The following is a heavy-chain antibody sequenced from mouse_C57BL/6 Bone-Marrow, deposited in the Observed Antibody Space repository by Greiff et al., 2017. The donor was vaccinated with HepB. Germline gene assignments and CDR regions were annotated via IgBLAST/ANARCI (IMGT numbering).Heavy chain of an antibody. V-gene: IGHV5-12*01. CDR3: ARHNYYGSSLDY. CDR1: GFTFSDYY. J-gene: IGHJ2*01. CDR2: ISNGGGST. Sequence: EVQGVESGGGLVQPGGSLKLSCAASGFTFSDYYMYWVRQTPEKRLEWVAYISNGGGSTYYPDTVKGRFTISRDNAKNTLYLQMSRLKSEDTAMYYCARHNYYGSSLDYWGQGTTLTVSS. D-gene: IGHD1-1*01.